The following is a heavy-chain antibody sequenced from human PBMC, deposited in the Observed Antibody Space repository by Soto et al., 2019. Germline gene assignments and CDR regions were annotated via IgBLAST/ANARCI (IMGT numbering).Heavy chain of an antibody. V-gene: IGHV1-3*01. CDR3: ARSEYYFDSSGYRAFDI. Sequence: QLQLVQSGAEVKKPGASVKVSCKTSGYGFTTHAMHWVRQAPGERLEWMGWINAGNGNTKYLEKFQGRVTITRDTSASTAYMELNSLRSEDTAVYYCARSEYYFDSSGYRAFDIWGQGTMVTVSS. CDR2: INAGNGNT. J-gene: IGHJ3*02. CDR1: GYGFTTHA. D-gene: IGHD3-22*01.